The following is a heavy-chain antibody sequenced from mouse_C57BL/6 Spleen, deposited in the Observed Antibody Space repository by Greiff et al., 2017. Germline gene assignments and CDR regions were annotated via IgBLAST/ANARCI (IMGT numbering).Heavy chain of an antibody. CDR1: GYTFTSYW. D-gene: IGHD1-1*01. J-gene: IGHJ4*01. CDR2: IDPSDSET. V-gene: IGHV1-52*01. CDR3: SKGEGYYGNAMDY. Sequence: QVQLQQPGAELVRPGSSVKLSCKASGYTFTSYWMHWVKQRPIQGLEWIGNIDPSDSETHYNQQFKDKSTLTVDKSSSTAYLPLSSLSSEDSAVYYCSKGEGYYGNAMDYWGQGTSVTVSS.